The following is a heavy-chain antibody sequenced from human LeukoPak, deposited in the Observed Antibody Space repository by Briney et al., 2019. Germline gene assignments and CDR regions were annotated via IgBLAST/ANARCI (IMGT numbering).Heavy chain of an antibody. J-gene: IGHJ4*02. CDR2: INLSGGST. Sequence: ASVKVSCKASGYTFTSYHMHWVRQAPGQGLEWMGKINLSGGSTTYAQKFQGRVTMTRDTSTSTVHMELSSLRSEDTAVYYCARGQNKCLGHWGQGTLVTVSS. CDR1: GYTFTSYH. V-gene: IGHV1-46*01. D-gene: IGHD2/OR15-2a*01. CDR3: ARGQNKCLGH.